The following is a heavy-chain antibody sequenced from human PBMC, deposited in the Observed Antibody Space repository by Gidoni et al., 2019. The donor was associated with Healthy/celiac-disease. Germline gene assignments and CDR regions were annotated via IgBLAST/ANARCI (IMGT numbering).Heavy chain of an antibody. CDR1: GGSFSSYA. Sequence: QLQPVQSGAEVKKPGSSVTVSCKDSGGSFSSYAISWVRQAPGHGLEWMGGIIPIFGTANYALKFQGRVTMTEDKSTSKAYMELSSLRSEDTSVYYCASAGLCRGGRCYVPFDYWGQGTLVTVSS. D-gene: IGHD2-15*01. CDR2: IIPIFGTA. CDR3: ASAGLCRGGRCYVPFDY. J-gene: IGHJ4*02. V-gene: IGHV1-69*06.